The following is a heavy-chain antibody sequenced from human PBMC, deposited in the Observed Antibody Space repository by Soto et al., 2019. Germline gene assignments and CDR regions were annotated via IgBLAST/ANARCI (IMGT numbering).Heavy chain of an antibody. CDR2: ISTSNGHT. D-gene: IGHD6-13*01. CDR1: GYAFNTYG. V-gene: IGHV1-18*01. J-gene: IGHJ5*02. CDR3: VRALPSAAPFFNL. Sequence: QVQLLQSGAEVKRPGASLKVSCRASGYAFNTYGVSWVRQAPGQGLECVGWISTSNGHTNFAQNFQGRVTLTTDTSKSTAYMELRSLTSDDAAVYYCVRALPSAAPFFNLWGLETLFTVSS.